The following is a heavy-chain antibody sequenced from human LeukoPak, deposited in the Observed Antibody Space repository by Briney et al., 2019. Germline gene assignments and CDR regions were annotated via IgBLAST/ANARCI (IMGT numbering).Heavy chain of an antibody. CDR3: ARVHVAVAGAFFDY. D-gene: IGHD6-19*01. V-gene: IGHV4-59*01. J-gene: IGHJ4*02. Sequence: SETLSLTCTVSGGSISSYYWSWIRQPPGKGLEWIGYIYYSGSTNYNPSLKSRVTISVDTSKNQFSLKLSSVTAADTAVYYCARVHVAVAGAFFDYWGQGTLVTVSS. CDR2: IYYSGST. CDR1: GGSISSYY.